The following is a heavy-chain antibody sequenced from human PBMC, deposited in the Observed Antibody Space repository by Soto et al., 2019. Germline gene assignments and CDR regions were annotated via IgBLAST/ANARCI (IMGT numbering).Heavy chain of an antibody. V-gene: IGHV3-23*01. J-gene: IGHJ3*02. D-gene: IGHD1-1*01. CDR3: VRDRGYPDSFGI. CDR1: GFTFSSYT. CDR2: ITSSGDYT. Sequence: PGGSLRLSCAASGFTFSSYTMSWVRQAPGKRLEWVSAITSSGDYTTHADSVKGRFTITRDNAKNTLYLQMHSLRADDTALYFCVRDRGYPDSFGIWGQGTMVTVSS.